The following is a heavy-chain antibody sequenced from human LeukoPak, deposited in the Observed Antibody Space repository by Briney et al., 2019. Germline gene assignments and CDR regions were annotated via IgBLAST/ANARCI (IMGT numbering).Heavy chain of an antibody. CDR1: GFTFSSYE. CDR3: ARDGSDSSGPTSRDFDY. V-gene: IGHV3-48*03. J-gene: IGHJ4*02. Sequence: QTGGSLRLSCAASGFTFSSYEMNWVRQAPGKGLEWVSYISTSGSTIYYADSVKGRFTISRDNAKNSLYLQMNSLRAEDTAVYYCARDGSDSSGPTSRDFDYWGQGTLVTVSS. CDR2: ISTSGSTI. D-gene: IGHD3-22*01.